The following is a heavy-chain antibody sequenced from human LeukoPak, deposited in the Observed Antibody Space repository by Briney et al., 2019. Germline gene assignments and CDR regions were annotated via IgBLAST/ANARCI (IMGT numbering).Heavy chain of an antibody. Sequence: GESLRLSCVASGFTFSAYSMNWVRQAPGKGLEWISSITSSSTYVYYADSLRGRFTISRDNAKNSLYLQMNSLRAEDTAVYYCARKVAVAGSDWFDPWGQGTLVTVSS. CDR3: ARKVAVAGSDWFDP. V-gene: IGHV3-21*01. CDR2: ITSSSTYV. J-gene: IGHJ5*02. CDR1: GFTFSAYS. D-gene: IGHD6-19*01.